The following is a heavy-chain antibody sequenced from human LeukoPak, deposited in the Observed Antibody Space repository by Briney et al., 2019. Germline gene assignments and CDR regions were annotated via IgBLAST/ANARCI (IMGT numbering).Heavy chain of an antibody. Sequence: GGSLRLSCAASGFTFSSYWMSWVRQAPGKGLEWVANIKEDGSEKNYVDSVKGRFTVSRDSAKNSLYLQMNSLRAEDTAVYYCARGPYSSNWYVDYWGQGTLVTVAS. D-gene: IGHD6-13*01. CDR1: GFTFSSYW. CDR2: IKEDGSEK. V-gene: IGHV3-7*02. CDR3: ARGPYSSNWYVDY. J-gene: IGHJ4*02.